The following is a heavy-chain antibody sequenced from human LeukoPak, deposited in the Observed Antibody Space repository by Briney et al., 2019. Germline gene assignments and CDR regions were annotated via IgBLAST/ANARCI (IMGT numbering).Heavy chain of an antibody. CDR1: GGSIITNDYW. J-gene: IGHJ3*01. CDR3: ARASYYDFWSGYPV. CDR2: INHSGST. Sequence: PSETLSLTCVVSGGSIITNDYWWGWIRQPPGKGLEWIGEINHSGSTNYNPSLKSRVTISVDTSKNQFSLKLSSVTAADTAVYYCARASYYDFWSGYPVWGQGTMVTVSS. V-gene: IGHV4/OR15-8*01. D-gene: IGHD3-3*01.